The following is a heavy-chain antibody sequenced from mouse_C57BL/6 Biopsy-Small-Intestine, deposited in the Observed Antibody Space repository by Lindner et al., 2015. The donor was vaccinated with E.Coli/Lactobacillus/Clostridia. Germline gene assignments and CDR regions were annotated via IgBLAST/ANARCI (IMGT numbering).Heavy chain of an antibody. J-gene: IGHJ4*01. CDR3: VRQPFTTVVDYAMDY. Sequence: EVQLQESGGGLVQPKGSLKLSCAASGFSFNTYAMNWVRQAPGKGLEWVARIRSKSNNYATYYADSVKDRFTISRDDSESMLYLQMNNLKTEDTAMYYCVRQPFTTVVDYAMDYWGQGTSVTVSP. D-gene: IGHD1-1*01. CDR2: IRSKSNNYAT. CDR1: GFSFNTYA. V-gene: IGHV10-1*01.